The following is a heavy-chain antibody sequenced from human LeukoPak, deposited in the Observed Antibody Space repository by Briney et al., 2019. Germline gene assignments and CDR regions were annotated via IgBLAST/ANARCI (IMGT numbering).Heavy chain of an antibody. CDR3: ARDRSYDILTPGDWFDP. Sequence: GGSLRLSCAASGFTFSSYWMSWVRQAPGKGLEWVANIKQDGSEKYYVDSVKGRFTISRDNAKNSLYLQMNSPRAEDTAVYYCARDRSYDILTPGDWFDPWGQGTLVTVSS. CDR1: GFTFSSYW. V-gene: IGHV3-7*01. CDR2: IKQDGSEK. D-gene: IGHD3-9*01. J-gene: IGHJ5*02.